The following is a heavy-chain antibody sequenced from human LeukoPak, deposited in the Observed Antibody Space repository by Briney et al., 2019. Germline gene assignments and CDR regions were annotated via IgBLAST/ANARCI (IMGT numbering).Heavy chain of an antibody. CDR1: GYTFTSYG. CDR2: ISAYNGNT. V-gene: IGHV1-18*01. CDR3: ASLTSGPGYASNYYYMDV. D-gene: IGHD3-9*01. J-gene: IGHJ6*03. Sequence: ASVKVSCKASGYTFTSYGISWVRRAPGQGLEWMGWISAYNGNTNYAQKLQGRVTMTTDTSTSTAYMELRSLRSDDTAVYYCASLTSGPGYASNYYYMDVWGKGTTVTVSS.